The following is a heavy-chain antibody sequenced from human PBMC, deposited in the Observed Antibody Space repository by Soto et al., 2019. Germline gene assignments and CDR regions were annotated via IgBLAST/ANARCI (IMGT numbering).Heavy chain of an antibody. CDR3: ARAKELAGVWGTYRHPSYFDY. V-gene: IGHV1-46*01. Sequence: QVQLVQSGAEVKKPGASVRVSCQASGYPFTNNYVHWLRQAPGQGLEWMGRINPSGGDTIYAQEFQGRVTMTRDTSTRTVYMDLSSLRSDDTAVYYCARAKELAGVWGTYRHPSYFDYWGQGVPVTASS. J-gene: IGHJ4*02. CDR2: INPSGGDT. CDR1: GYPFTNNY. D-gene: IGHD3-16*02.